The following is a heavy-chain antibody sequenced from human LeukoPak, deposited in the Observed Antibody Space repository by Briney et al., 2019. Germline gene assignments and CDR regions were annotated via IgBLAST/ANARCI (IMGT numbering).Heavy chain of an antibody. CDR3: TTDLKDRAGVPPGY. Sequence: AGGSLRLSCAASGFTFSNAWMNWVRQAPGKGLEWVGRIKSKTDGVETDYAAPVKGRFTISRDDSQNTLYLQMNSLGTEDTAVYYCTTDLKDRAGVPPGYWGQGTLVTVSS. CDR2: IKSKTDGVET. CDR1: GFTFSNAW. J-gene: IGHJ4*02. V-gene: IGHV3-15*01. D-gene: IGHD2-21*01.